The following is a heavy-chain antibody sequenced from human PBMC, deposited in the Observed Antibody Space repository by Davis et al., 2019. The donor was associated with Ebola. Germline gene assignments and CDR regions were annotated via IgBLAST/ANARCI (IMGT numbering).Heavy chain of an antibody. CDR2: ISDDGSNK. D-gene: IGHD2-21*01. CDR1: GSTFSSHG. Sequence: GESLKISCAASGSTFSSHGMHWVRQAPGKGLEWVAVISDDGSNKFYADSVKGRFTISRDNSKKTVFLQMNSLRPEDTAVYYCAKDIHSGPNYYGMDVWGQGTTVTVSS. J-gene: IGHJ6*02. CDR3: AKDIHSGPNYYGMDV. V-gene: IGHV3-30*18.